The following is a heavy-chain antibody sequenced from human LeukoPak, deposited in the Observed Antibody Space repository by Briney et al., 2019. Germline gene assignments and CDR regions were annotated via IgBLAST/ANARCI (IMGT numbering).Heavy chain of an antibody. V-gene: IGHV1-18*01. J-gene: IGHJ4*02. CDR1: RYTLTSYG. CDR3: ARVLPSSLIFTGYYSGLIY. D-gene: IGHD3-9*01. CDR2: ISAYNGNT. Sequence: ASVKVSSKASRYTLTSYGTRCVPQAPGQGLEWMGWISAYNGNTNYAQKLQGRVTMTTDTSTSTAYMELRSLRSDNTAVQYCARVLPSSLIFTGYYSGLIYWGQGNLVTVSS.